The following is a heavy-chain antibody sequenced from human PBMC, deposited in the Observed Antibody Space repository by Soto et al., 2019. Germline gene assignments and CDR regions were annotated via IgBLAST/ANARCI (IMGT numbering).Heavy chain of an antibody. V-gene: IGHV1-24*01. CDR1: GYTLTEFS. Sequence: GASVKVSCKVSGYTLTEFSMHWVRQAPGKGLEWMGGFDPEDGETIYAQKFQGRVTITADKSTSTAYMELSSLRSEDTAVYYCASSRDGYNSYDYWGQGTLVTVSS. CDR3: ASSRDGYNSYDY. J-gene: IGHJ4*02. CDR2: FDPEDGET. D-gene: IGHD5-12*01.